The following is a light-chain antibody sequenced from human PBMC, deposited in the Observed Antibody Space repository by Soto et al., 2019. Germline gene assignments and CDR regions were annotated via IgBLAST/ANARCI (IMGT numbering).Light chain of an antibody. Sequence: EIVLSQSPGTLSLSPGERATLSCRASQSVSNSYLAWYQQKPGQAPRLLIYGASSRATGIPDRFSGSGSGTDFTLTISRLEPEDFAVYYCQQYGSSPPLTFGGGTKV. J-gene: IGKJ4*01. CDR2: GAS. V-gene: IGKV3-20*01. CDR3: QQYGSSPPLT. CDR1: QSVSNSY.